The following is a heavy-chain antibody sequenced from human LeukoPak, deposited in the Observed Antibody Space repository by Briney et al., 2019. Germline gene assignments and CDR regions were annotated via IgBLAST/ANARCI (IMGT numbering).Heavy chain of an antibody. D-gene: IGHD3-22*01. Sequence: GGSLRLSCAASGFTVSSNYMSWVRQAPGKGLEWVSVIYSGGSTYYADSVKGRFTISRDNSKNTLYLQMNSLRAEDTAVYYCAKGIVVVISGNAFDIWGQGTMVTVSS. CDR3: AKGIVVVISGNAFDI. J-gene: IGHJ3*02. V-gene: IGHV3-66*01. CDR2: IYSGGST. CDR1: GFTVSSNY.